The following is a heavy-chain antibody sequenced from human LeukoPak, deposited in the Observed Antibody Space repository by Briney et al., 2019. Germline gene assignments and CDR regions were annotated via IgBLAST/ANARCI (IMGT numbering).Heavy chain of an antibody. CDR2: INPNSGGP. CDR3: ARVLDRSGRYDVLAI. J-gene: IGHJ3*02. Sequence: ASVKVSCKASGYNLTAYYVHWVRQAPGQGLEWMGWINPNSGGPNFAEKFQGRVTMTRDTSISTVFLNLSSLRSDDTAMYFCARVLDRSGRYDVLAIWGQGTMVTVSS. CDR1: GYNLTAYY. D-gene: IGHD3-22*01. V-gene: IGHV1-2*02.